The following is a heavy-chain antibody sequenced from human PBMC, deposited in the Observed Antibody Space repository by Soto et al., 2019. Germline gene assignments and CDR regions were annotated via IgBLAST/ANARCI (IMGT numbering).Heavy chain of an antibody. Sequence: QVQLVQSGAEVKKPGASVKVSCKASGYTFTSYYMHWVRQAPGQGLEWMGIINPSGGSTSYAQKFQGRVTMTRDTSTSTVYMELSSLRSEDTAVYYCARDWGFIAVAERGELHPGFDYWGQGTLVTVSS. CDR2: INPSGGST. J-gene: IGHJ4*02. D-gene: IGHD6-19*01. CDR1: GYTFTSYY. V-gene: IGHV1-46*01. CDR3: ARDWGFIAVAERGELHPGFDY.